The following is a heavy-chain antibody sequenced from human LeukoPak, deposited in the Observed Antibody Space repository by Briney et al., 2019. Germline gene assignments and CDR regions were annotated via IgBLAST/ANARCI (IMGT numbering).Heavy chain of an antibody. Sequence: PSETLSLTCTVSGGYMSSGSYYWSWIRQPAGKGLEWIGRIYTSGSTNYNPSLKSRVTISVDTSKNQFSAKLSSVTAADTAVYYCARDSGSYDFWSGYADYWGQGTLVTVSS. V-gene: IGHV4-61*02. CDR2: IYTSGST. J-gene: IGHJ4*02. CDR3: ARDSGSYDFWSGYADY. CDR1: GGYMSSGSYY. D-gene: IGHD3-3*01.